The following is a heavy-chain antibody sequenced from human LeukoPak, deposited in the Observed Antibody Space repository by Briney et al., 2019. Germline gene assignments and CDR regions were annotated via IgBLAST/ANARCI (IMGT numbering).Heavy chain of an antibody. V-gene: IGHV4-59*01. CDR3: ARGSTPVAYFDY. D-gene: IGHD2-15*01. Sequence: SETLSLTCTVSGGSISSYYWSWIRQPPGKGLEWIGYIYYSGSTNYNPSLKSRVTISVDTSKNQFSLKLSSVTAADTAVYYCARGSTPVAYFDYWGQGTLVTVSS. J-gene: IGHJ4*02. CDR2: IYYSGST. CDR1: GGSISSYY.